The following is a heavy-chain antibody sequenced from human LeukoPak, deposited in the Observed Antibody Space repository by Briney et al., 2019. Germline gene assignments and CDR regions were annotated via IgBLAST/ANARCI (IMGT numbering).Heavy chain of an antibody. CDR1: GYTFTSYY. D-gene: IGHD6-6*01. CDR2: IYPGSGST. J-gene: IGHJ6*03. Sequence: ASVKVSCKASGYTFTSYYIHWVRQAPGQGLEWMGIIYPGSGSTSYAQKFQGRVTMTRDMSTSTVYMELSSLKASDTAMYYCARRTGIAPRPDRFFGDYYYYYYMDVWGKGTTVTVSS. V-gene: IGHV1-46*01. CDR3: ARRTGIAPRPDRFFGDYYYYYYMDV.